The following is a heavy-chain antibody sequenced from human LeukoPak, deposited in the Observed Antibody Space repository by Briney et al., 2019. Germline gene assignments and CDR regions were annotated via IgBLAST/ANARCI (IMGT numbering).Heavy chain of an antibody. D-gene: IGHD2-15*01. J-gene: IGHJ6*02. CDR2: IYTSGST. Sequence: YPSETLSLTCTISGGSISSYYWSWIRQPAGKGLEWIGRIYTSGSTNYNPSLKSRVTMSVDTSKNQFSLKLSSVTAADTAVYYCARSEEDRYYYGMDVWGQGTTVTSP. V-gene: IGHV4-4*07. CDR1: GGSISSYY. CDR3: ARSEEDRYYYGMDV.